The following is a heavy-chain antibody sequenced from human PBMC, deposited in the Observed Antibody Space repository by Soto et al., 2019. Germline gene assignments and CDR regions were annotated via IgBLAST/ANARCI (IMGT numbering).Heavy chain of an antibody. Sequence: ASVKVSCKASGYTFTSYDINWVRQATGQGLEWMGWMNPNSGNTGYAQKFQGRVTMTRNTSISTAYMELSSLRSEDTAVYYCARGVVPAATTYYYYYYGMDVWGQGTTVTVSS. CDR3: ARGVVPAATTYYYYYYGMDV. J-gene: IGHJ6*02. D-gene: IGHD2-2*01. CDR1: GYTFTSYD. CDR2: MNPNSGNT. V-gene: IGHV1-8*01.